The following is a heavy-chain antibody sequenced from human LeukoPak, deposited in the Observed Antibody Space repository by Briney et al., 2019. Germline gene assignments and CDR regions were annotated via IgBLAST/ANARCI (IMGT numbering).Heavy chain of an antibody. CDR1: GFTFSNAW. CDR3: TKAQLWLRD. D-gene: IGHD5-18*01. J-gene: IGHJ4*02. Sequence: GALRLSCAASGFTFSNAWMSWVRQAPGKGLEWVSGISGSGGSTYYADSVKGRFTISRDNSKNTVHLQMSSLRAEDTAVYYCTKAQLWLRDWGQGTLVTVSS. V-gene: IGHV3-23*01. CDR2: ISGSGGST.